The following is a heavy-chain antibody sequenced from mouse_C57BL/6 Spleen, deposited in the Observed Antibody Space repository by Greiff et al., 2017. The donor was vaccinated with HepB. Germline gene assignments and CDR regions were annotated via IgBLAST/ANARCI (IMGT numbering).Heavy chain of an antibody. CDR1: GFTFSDYG. D-gene: IGHD2-1*01. Sequence: EVQLVESGGGLVKPGGSLKLSCAASGFTFSDYGMHWVRQAPEKGLEWVAYISSGSSTIYYADTVKGRFTISRDNAKNTLFLQRTSLRSEDTAMYYCARNYYDAMDYWGQGTSVTVSS. V-gene: IGHV5-17*01. J-gene: IGHJ4*01. CDR2: ISSGSSTI. CDR3: ARNYYDAMDY.